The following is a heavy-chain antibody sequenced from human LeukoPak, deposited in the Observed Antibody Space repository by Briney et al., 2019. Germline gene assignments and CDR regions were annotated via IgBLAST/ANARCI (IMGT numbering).Heavy chain of an antibody. D-gene: IGHD6-13*01. J-gene: IGHJ5*02. V-gene: IGHV4-4*02. CDR2: IYHSGST. CDR1: GGSISSSNW. CDR3: ARDWYSSSWYRYNWFDP. Sequence: PSETLSLTCAVSGGSISSSNWWSWVRPPPGKGLEWIGEIYHSGSTNYNPSLKSRVTISVDTSKNQFSLKLSSVTAADTAVYYCARDWYSSSWYRYNWFDPWGQGTLVTVSS.